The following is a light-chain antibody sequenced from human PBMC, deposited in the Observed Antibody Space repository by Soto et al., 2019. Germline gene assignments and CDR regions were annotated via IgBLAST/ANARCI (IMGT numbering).Light chain of an antibody. CDR2: GAS. J-gene: IGKJ1*01. V-gene: IGKV3-20*01. CDR3: HQYDSSSWT. Sequence: EIVLTQSPGTLSLSAGERATVFCRASQSVYSSYLAWFQQKPGQAPRLLIYGASRRATGIPDRFSGSGSGTDFTLTIIRLEPEDFAVYYCHQYDSSSWTFGQGTKVEI. CDR1: QSVYSSY.